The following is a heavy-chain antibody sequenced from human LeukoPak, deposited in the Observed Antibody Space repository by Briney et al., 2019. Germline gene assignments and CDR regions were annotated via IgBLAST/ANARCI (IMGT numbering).Heavy chain of an antibody. Sequence: GAPVKVSCKASGYTFTGYYRHWVRQAPGQGLEWMGWINPNSGGTNYAQKFQGRVTMTRDTSISTAYMELSRLRSDDTAVYYCARSSYCSGGSCYGRLSDYWGQGTLVTVS. V-gene: IGHV1-2*02. J-gene: IGHJ4*02. D-gene: IGHD2-15*01. CDR1: GYTFTGYY. CDR2: INPNSGGT. CDR3: ARSSYCSGGSCYGRLSDY.